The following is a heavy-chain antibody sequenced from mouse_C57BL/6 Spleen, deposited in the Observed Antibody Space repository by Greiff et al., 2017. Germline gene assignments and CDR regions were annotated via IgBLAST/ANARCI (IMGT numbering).Heavy chain of an antibody. CDR1: GYSITSGYY. D-gene: IGHD2-3*01. J-gene: IGHJ2*01. CDR3: AREDGYFDY. V-gene: IGHV3-6*01. Sequence: EVQLQQSGPGLVKPSQSLSLTCSVTGYSITSGYYWNWIRQFPGNKLEWMGYISYDGNNNFNPSLKNRISITRDTSKNQFFLKLNSVTTEDTATYYCAREDGYFDYWGQGTTLTVSS. CDR2: ISYDGNN.